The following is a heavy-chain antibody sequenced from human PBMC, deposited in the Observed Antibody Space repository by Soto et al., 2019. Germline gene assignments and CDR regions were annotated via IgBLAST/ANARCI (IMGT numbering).Heavy chain of an antibody. CDR1: GYTFTSYG. J-gene: IGHJ4*02. D-gene: IGHD3-22*01. V-gene: IGHV1-18*01. CDR2: ISAYNGNT. Sequence: QVQLVQSGAEVKKPGASVKVSCKASGYTFTSYGISWVRQAPGQGLEWMGWISAYNGNTNYAQKLQGRVTMTTDTCTSTAYMELRSLRSDATAVYYCARDLSVDDSSGYYRHFDYWGQGTLVTVSS. CDR3: ARDLSVDDSSGYYRHFDY.